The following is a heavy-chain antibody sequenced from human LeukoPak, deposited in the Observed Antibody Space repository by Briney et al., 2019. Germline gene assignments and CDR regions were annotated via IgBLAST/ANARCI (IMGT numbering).Heavy chain of an antibody. D-gene: IGHD5-24*01. J-gene: IGHJ5*02. V-gene: IGHV5-51*01. CDR1: GYSLTSYW. CDR3: ARLESQRWLQSAHPGAAVS. Sequence: GESLKTSRKGSGYSLTSYWIGWVRQMPGKGREWMGIIYPGDSDTRYSPSCQGQVTTSADKSISTASLQWSSLKAPDTALYSCARLESQRWLQSAHPGAAVSWGQGTLVTVSS. CDR2: IYPGDSDT.